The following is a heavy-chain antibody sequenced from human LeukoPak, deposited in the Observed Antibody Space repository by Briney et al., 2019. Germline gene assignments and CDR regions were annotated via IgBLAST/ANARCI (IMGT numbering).Heavy chain of an antibody. CDR3: ARVTPRRSLYYFDY. V-gene: IGHV3-7*01. J-gene: IGHJ4*02. CDR2: IKQDGSEK. CDR1: GFTFSSYW. Sequence: GGSLRLSCAASGFTFSSYWMNWVRQAPGKGLEWVANIKQDGSEKYYVDSVKGRFTISRDNAKNSLYLQMNSLRAEDTAVYYCARVTPRRSLYYFDYWGQGTLVTVSS. D-gene: IGHD5-24*01.